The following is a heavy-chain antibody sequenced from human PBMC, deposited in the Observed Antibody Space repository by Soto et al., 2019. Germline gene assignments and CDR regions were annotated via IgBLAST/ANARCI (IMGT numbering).Heavy chain of an antibody. J-gene: IGHJ4*02. D-gene: IGHD3-16*02. CDR2: ISYDGSNK. V-gene: IGHV3-30-3*01. Sequence: QVQLVESGGGVVQPGRSLRLSCAASGFTFSNYAMHWVRQAPGKGLEWVAVISYDGSNKYYADSVKGRFTIARDNSKNSVYLQMDRLRAAHTAVYYCARERTQSSSPYFAYWGLGTLVTVS. CDR1: GFTFSNYA. CDR3: ARERTQSSSPYFAY.